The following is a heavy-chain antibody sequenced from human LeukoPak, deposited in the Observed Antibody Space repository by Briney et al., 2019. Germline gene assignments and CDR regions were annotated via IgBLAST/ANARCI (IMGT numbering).Heavy chain of an antibody. CDR2: FDPEDGET. J-gene: IGHJ4*02. D-gene: IGHD7-27*01. CDR1: GYTLTELS. V-gene: IGHV1-24*01. Sequence: GASVKVSCKVSGYTLTELSMHWVRQAPGKGLGWMGGFDPEDGETSYAQKFQGRVTMTEDTSTDTAYMELSSLRSEDTAVYYCARDPGGNWGFDHWGQGALVTVSS. CDR3: ARDPGGNWGFDH.